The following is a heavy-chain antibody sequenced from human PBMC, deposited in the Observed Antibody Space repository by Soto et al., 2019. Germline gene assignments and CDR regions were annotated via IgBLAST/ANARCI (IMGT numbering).Heavy chain of an antibody. CDR2: TYYRSKWYN. J-gene: IGHJ6*02. Sequence: PSQTLSLTCAISGDSVSSNSAAWNWIRQSPSRGLEWLGRTYYRSKWYNDYAVSVKSRITINPDTSKNQFSLQLNSVTPEDTAVYYCARDRATGIAVAGIRYFASYGMDVWGQGTTVTVSS. D-gene: IGHD6-19*01. CDR3: ARDRATGIAVAGIRYFASYGMDV. CDR1: GDSVSSNSAA. V-gene: IGHV6-1*01.